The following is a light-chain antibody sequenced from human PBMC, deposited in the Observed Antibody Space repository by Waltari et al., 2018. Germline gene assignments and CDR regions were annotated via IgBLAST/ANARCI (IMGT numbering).Light chain of an antibody. CDR1: QSVSSSY. CDR3: QQYGSSPPWT. Sequence: EIVLTQSPGTLSLSPGERATLSCRASQSVSSSYLAWYQQKPGQAPKLPIYGASTRATGIPDRFSGSGSGTDFALTISRLEPEDFAVYYCQQYGSSPPWTFGQGTKLEIK. CDR2: GAS. V-gene: IGKV3-20*01. J-gene: IGKJ2*02.